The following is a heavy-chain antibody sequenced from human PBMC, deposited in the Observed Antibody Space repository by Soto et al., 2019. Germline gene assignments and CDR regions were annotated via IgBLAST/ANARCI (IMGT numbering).Heavy chain of an antibody. CDR3: ARSDYESAFYDY. CDR1: GFTFSSYA. D-gene: IGHD4-17*01. V-gene: IGHV3-30-3*01. Sequence: QVQLVESGGGVVQPGRSLRLSCAASGFTFSSYAMHWVRQAPGKGLEWVAVISYDGSNKYYADSVKGRFTISRDNSKNTLYLQMNSLRAEDTAVYYCARSDYESAFYDYWGQGTLVTVSS. J-gene: IGHJ4*02. CDR2: ISYDGSNK.